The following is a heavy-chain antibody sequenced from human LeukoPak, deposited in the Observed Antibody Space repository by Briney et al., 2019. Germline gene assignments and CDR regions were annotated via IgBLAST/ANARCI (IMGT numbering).Heavy chain of an antibody. D-gene: IGHD1-26*01. CDR1: GFTVSSNY. CDR2: IYSGDGT. CDR3: AREGYSGSYSD. J-gene: IGHJ4*02. V-gene: IGHV3-66*01. Sequence: GGSLRLSCAASGFTVSSNYMSWVRQAPGKGLEWVSIIYSGDGTFYADSVKGRFTISRDNAKNSLYLQMNSLRAEDTAIYYCAREGYSGSYSDWGQGTLVTVSS.